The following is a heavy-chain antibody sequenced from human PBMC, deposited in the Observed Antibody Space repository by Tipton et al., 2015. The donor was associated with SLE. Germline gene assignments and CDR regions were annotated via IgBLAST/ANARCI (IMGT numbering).Heavy chain of an antibody. CDR3: GRGYGGNSDGYHYMDV. CDR2: IIPKVGTA. D-gene: IGHD4-23*01. J-gene: IGHJ6*03. V-gene: IGHV1-69*01. CDR1: GGTFRNYA. Sequence: QVQLVQSGPEVKKPGSSVKVSCKAPGGTFRNYAIRWVRQAPGQGLEWMGGIIPKVGTANYAQKFQGRVTITADESTSTGYMELSGLRSEDTAVYYCGRGYGGNSDGYHYMDVWGKGTTVTVSS.